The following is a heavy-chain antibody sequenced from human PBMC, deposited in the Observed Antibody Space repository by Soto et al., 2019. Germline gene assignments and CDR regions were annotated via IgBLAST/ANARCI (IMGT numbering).Heavy chain of an antibody. CDR1: GGSISSSDYY. CDR3: ARDWASLGGDYEFRAGMDV. Sequence: ASETLSLTCTVSGGSISSSDYYWNWIRQPPGKGLEWIGYIYYSGNTYYNPSLKSRVTISVDTSKNQFSLKLSSVTAADTAVYYCARDWASLGGDYEFRAGMDVWGQGTTVTVSS. D-gene: IGHD4-17*01. J-gene: IGHJ6*02. V-gene: IGHV4-30-4*01. CDR2: IYYSGNT.